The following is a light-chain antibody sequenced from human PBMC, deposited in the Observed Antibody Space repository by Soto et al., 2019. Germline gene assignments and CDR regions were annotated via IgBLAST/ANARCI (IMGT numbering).Light chain of an antibody. CDR2: AAS. Sequence: DIQMTQSPSSLSASVGDRLTITSRASQSISSYLNWYQQRPGKAPKLLIYAASSLQSGVPSRFSGSGSGTDFTLTISSLQPEDFATYYCQQSYSTLITFGQGTKVDI. V-gene: IGKV1-39*01. CDR1: QSISSY. J-gene: IGKJ1*01. CDR3: QQSYSTLIT.